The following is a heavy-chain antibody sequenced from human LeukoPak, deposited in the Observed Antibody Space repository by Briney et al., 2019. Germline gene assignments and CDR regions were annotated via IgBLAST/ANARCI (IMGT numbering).Heavy chain of an antibody. Sequence: GGSLRLSCAASGFTFSSYAMHWVRQAPGKGLEWVAFIRYDGSNKYYADSVKGRFTISRDNSKNTLYLQMNSLRAEDTAVYYCAKEARSTSNYYYYYYMDVWGKGTTVTVSS. J-gene: IGHJ6*03. CDR2: IRYDGSNK. CDR1: GFTFSSYA. V-gene: IGHV3-30*02. CDR3: AKEARSTSNYYYYYYMDV. D-gene: IGHD2-2*01.